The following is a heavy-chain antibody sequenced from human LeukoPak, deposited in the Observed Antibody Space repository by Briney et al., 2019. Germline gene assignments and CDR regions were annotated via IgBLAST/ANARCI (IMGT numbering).Heavy chain of an antibody. V-gene: IGHV4-4*07. Sequence: KTSETLSLTCTVSGGSISSYYWSWIRQPAGKGLEWIGRIYTSGSTNYNPSLKSRVTMSVDTSKNQFSLKLSSVTAADTAVYYCARDQGYYLWDGVDKSDAFDIWGQGTMVTVSS. D-gene: IGHD3-10*02. J-gene: IGHJ3*02. CDR2: IYTSGST. CDR1: GGSISSYY. CDR3: ARDQGYYLWDGVDKSDAFDI.